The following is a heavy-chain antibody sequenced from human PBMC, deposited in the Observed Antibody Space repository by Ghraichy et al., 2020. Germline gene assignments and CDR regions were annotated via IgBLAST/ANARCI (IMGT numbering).Heavy chain of an antibody. V-gene: IGHV1-2*02. CDR2: INPSSGGA. CDR1: GYTFTGYY. Sequence: ASVKVSCKASGYTFTGYYMHWVRQAPGQGLEWMWWINPSSGGANYAQKFQGRVTMTRDTSISTAYMELSRLTSDDTAVYYCARETTVTATDCWGQGTQVTVSS. J-gene: IGHJ4*02. D-gene: IGHD4-17*01. CDR3: ARETTVTATDC.